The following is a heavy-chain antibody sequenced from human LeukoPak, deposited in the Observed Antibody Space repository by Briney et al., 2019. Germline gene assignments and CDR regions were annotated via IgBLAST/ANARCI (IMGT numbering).Heavy chain of an antibody. CDR2: IYYSGST. Sequence: SETLSLTCTVSGGSISSSSYYWGWIRQPPGKGLEWIVSIYYSGSTYYNPSLKSRVTISVDTSKNQFSLKLSSVTAADTALYYCARLLWFGEPPFDYWGQGTLVTVSS. CDR1: GGSISSSSYY. V-gene: IGHV4-39*01. D-gene: IGHD3-10*01. J-gene: IGHJ4*02. CDR3: ARLLWFGEPPFDY.